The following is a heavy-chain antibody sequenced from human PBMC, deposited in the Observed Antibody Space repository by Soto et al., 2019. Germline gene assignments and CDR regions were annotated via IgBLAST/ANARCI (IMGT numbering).Heavy chain of an antibody. CDR3: ARDPARYSSSWQHYFDY. J-gene: IGHJ4*02. CDR1: GFTFSSYS. CDR2: ISSSSSTI. V-gene: IGHV3-48*01. D-gene: IGHD6-13*01. Sequence: GGSLRLSCAASGFTFSSYSMNWVRQAPGKGLEWVSYISSSSSTIYYADSVEGRFTISRDNAKNSLYLQMNSLRAEDTAVYYCARDPARYSSSWQHYFDYWGQGTLVTVSS.